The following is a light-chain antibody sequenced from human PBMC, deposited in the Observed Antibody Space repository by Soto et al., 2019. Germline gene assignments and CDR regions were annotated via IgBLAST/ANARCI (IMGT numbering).Light chain of an antibody. V-gene: IGKV3-15*01. Sequence: EIVMTQSPATLSVSPGERATLSCRASQSVSSNVDWYQQKPGQAPRLLIYGASTRATGIPARFSGSGSGTEFTLTISSLQSEDFAVYYCQQYNNWPPWTFGQGTKVEIK. J-gene: IGKJ1*01. CDR2: GAS. CDR1: QSVSSN. CDR3: QQYNNWPPWT.